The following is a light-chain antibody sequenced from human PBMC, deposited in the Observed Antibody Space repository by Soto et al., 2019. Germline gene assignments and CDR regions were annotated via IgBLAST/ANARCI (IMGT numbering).Light chain of an antibody. Sequence: DIQMTQSPSTLSASVGDRVTITCRASQTISNWLAWYQQRPGKAPNLLIYKASSIESGVSSRFSGSGSGTEFTLTISSLQPDDFATYYCQPYNSYPYTFGQGTKLESK. CDR3: QPYNSYPYT. CDR1: QTISNW. V-gene: IGKV1-5*03. CDR2: KAS. J-gene: IGKJ2*01.